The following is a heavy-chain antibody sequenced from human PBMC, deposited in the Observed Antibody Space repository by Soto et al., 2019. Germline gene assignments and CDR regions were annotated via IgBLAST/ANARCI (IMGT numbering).Heavy chain of an antibody. CDR3: ARRNCSTDDCFHFDY. Sequence: QITLKESGPTVVKPTQTLTMTRTLSGFSLKTPGVGVGWIRQPPGKALEWLAVISWDDDKRYSESLKTRIIISNDFSNNVVRLTMTNVDPVDSGTYFCARRNCSTDDCFHFDYWGQGTLVTVSS. D-gene: IGHD2-21*01. CDR2: ISWDDDK. J-gene: IGHJ4*01. CDR1: GFSLKTPGVG. V-gene: IGHV2-5*02.